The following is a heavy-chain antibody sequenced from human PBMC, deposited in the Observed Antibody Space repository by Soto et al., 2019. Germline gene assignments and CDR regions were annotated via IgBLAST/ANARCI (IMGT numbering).Heavy chain of an antibody. CDR3: ARDVGTYYYGSGSSRTTEYYFDY. CDR1: GYTFTSYA. V-gene: IGHV1-3*01. J-gene: IGHJ4*02. CDR2: INAGNGNT. D-gene: IGHD3-10*01. Sequence: GASVKVSCKASGYTFTSYAMHWVRQAPGQRLEWMGWINAGNGNTKYSQKFQGRVTITRDTSASTAYMELSSLRSEDTAVYYCARDVGTYYYGSGSSRTTEYYFDYWGQGTQVTVSS.